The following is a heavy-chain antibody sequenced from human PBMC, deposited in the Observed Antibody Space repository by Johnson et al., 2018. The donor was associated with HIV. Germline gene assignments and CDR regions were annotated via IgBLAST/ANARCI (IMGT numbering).Heavy chain of an antibody. CDR2: ISYDGGEK. Sequence: QVQLVESGGGVVQPGRSLRLSCAASGFTFSSYTMHWVRQAPGKGLEWVAVISYDGGEKSYADSVKVRFTISRDNSKNTLYLQMDSLRAEDTAVYYCAKIRTSGTGDAFDIWGQGTMVTVSS. CDR3: AKIRTSGTGDAFDI. D-gene: IGHD1-14*01. CDR1: GFTFSSYT. V-gene: IGHV3-30*04. J-gene: IGHJ3*02.